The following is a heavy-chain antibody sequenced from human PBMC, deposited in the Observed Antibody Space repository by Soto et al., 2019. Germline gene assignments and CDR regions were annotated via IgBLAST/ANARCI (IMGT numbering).Heavy chain of an antibody. CDR1: GYIFSTYW. CDR2: IDPSDSYT. Sequence: PGESLKISCKGSGYIFSTYWISWVRQMPGKGLEWMGRIDPSDSYTNYSPSFQGHVTMSADKSISTAYLQWSSLKASDTAVYYCARRHSGSHPDYWGQGTLVTVSS. D-gene: IGHD3-10*01. CDR3: ARRHSGSHPDY. J-gene: IGHJ4*02. V-gene: IGHV5-10-1*01.